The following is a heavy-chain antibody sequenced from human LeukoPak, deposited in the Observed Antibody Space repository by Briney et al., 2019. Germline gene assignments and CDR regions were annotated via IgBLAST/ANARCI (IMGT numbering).Heavy chain of an antibody. CDR1: GFTFNTHA. CDR3: ARDHKPRNYCSGGTCHSYYNAMDV. CDR2: ISYDGGNK. Sequence: GGSLRLSCAASGFTFNTHAIHWVRQAPGKGLEWVAVISYDGGNKYYADSVKGRFTISRDNSKNTLYLQMNSLRAEDTAVYYCARDHKPRNYCSGGTCHSYYNAMDVWGKGTTVTVSS. V-gene: IGHV3-30*04. D-gene: IGHD2-15*01. J-gene: IGHJ6*04.